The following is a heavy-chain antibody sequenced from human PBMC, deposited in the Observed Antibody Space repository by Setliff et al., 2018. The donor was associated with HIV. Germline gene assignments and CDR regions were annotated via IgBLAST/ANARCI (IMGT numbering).Heavy chain of an antibody. CDR3: ASRSDY. CDR2: ISSSSSTI. V-gene: IGHV3-48*04. CDR1: GFTFSNFG. J-gene: IGHJ4*02. Sequence: GGSLRLSCAASGFTFSNFGMHWVRQAPGKGLEWVSYISSSSSTIYYADSVKGRFTISRDNAKNSLYLQMNSLRAEDTAVYYCASRSDYWGQGTLVTVSS.